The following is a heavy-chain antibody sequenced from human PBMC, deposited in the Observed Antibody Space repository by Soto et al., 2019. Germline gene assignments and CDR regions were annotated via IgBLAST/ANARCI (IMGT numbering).Heavy chain of an antibody. J-gene: IGHJ4*02. Sequence: SETLSLTCTVSGDPVSSGSYYWSWIRQPPGKGLEWIGYIYNSGSTKYNPSLKTRVTISVDTSKNQLSLKLSSVTAADTAVYYCARVSYYYDSSSYYFFDYWGQGTPVTVSS. V-gene: IGHV4-61*01. CDR2: IYNSGST. D-gene: IGHD3-22*01. CDR1: GDPVSSGSYY. CDR3: ARVSYYYDSSSYYFFDY.